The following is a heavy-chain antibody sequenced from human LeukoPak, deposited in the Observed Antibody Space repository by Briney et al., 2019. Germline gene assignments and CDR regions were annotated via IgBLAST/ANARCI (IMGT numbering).Heavy chain of an antibody. J-gene: IGHJ4*02. Sequence: SVKLSCKASGGNFNSYAISWVRQAPGQGLEWMGEIIPMFGTPTYAQKFQDRVTITTDESTSTFYMEMSSLRSEDTAVYYCATEHTSQYDRGGYYYLDYWGQGTLVTASS. V-gene: IGHV1-69*05. CDR1: GGNFNSYA. CDR2: IIPMFGTP. CDR3: ATEHTSQYDRGGYYYLDY. D-gene: IGHD3-22*01.